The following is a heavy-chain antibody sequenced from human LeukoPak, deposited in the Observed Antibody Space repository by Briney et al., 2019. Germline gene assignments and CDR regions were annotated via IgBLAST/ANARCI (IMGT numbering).Heavy chain of an antibody. CDR1: GYTFTSYD. CDR3: PRGRFLYSSSSAGDY. V-gene: IGHV1-8*01. Sequence: ASVKVSCKASGYTFTSYDINWVRQATGQGLEWMGWMNPNSGNTGYAQKFQGRVTITRNTSISTAYMEPSRLRYEGTAVYYCPRGRFLYSSSSAGDYWGQGTLVTVSS. J-gene: IGHJ4*02. CDR2: MNPNSGNT. D-gene: IGHD6-6*01.